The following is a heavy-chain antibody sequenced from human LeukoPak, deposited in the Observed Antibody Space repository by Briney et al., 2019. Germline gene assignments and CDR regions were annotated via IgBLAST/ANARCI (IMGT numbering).Heavy chain of an antibody. Sequence: SETLSLTCTVSGGSISTGPHYWGWIRQSPGKGLEWIGSIYYSGSTDYNPSLKSRVTISVDTSKNQISLKLTSVTAADTAVYYCARHDSSGYYWFYYWGQGTLVTVSS. J-gene: IGHJ4*02. D-gene: IGHD3-22*01. CDR1: GGSISTGPHY. CDR2: IYYSGST. CDR3: ARHDSSGYYWFYY. V-gene: IGHV4-39*01.